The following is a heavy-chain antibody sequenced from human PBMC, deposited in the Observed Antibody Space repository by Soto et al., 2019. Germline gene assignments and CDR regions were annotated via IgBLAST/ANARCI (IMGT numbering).Heavy chain of an antibody. Sequence: PGGSLRLSCAASGFTFSSYAMHGVRQAPGKGLEWVAVISYDGSNKYYADSVKGRFTISRDNSKNTLYLQMNSLRAEDTAVYYCARSLFYDSSGYYFSNYFDYWGQGTLVTVSS. CDR2: ISYDGSNK. CDR3: ARSLFYDSSGYYFSNYFDY. CDR1: GFTFSSYA. V-gene: IGHV3-30-3*01. D-gene: IGHD3-22*01. J-gene: IGHJ4*02.